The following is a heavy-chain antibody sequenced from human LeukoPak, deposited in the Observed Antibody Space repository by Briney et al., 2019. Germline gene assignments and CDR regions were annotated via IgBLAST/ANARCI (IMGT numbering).Heavy chain of an antibody. CDR2: TSYSGST. CDR3: SRTTGDSAIIAAH. V-gene: IGHV4-39*01. D-gene: IGHD3-16*01. Sequence: SETLSLTCTVSGGSISGSCCYWGWIRQTPGKDLEWIGSTSYSGSTHYDPSFKSRVTVSVDTSKNQFFLNLSSVTAADTAVYYCSRTTGDSAIIAAHWGQGTLVTLSS. J-gene: IGHJ4*02. CDR1: GGSISGSCCY.